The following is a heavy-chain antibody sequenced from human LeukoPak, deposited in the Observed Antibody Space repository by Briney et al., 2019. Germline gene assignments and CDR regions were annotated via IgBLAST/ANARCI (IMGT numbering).Heavy chain of an antibody. D-gene: IGHD3-22*01. Sequence: GGSLRLSCAASGFTFSSYWMHWVRQAPGKGLVWVSRINSDGSSTSYADSVKGRFTISRDNAKNTLYLQMNSLRAEDTAVYYCARDASYYDSSGYLSYWGQGPLVTVSS. CDR2: INSDGSST. J-gene: IGHJ4*02. V-gene: IGHV3-74*01. CDR3: ARDASYYDSSGYLSY. CDR1: GFTFSSYW.